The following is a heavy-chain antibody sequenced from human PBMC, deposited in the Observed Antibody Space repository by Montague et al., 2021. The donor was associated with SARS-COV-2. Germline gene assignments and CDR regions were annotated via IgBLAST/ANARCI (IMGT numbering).Heavy chain of an antibody. Sequence: SETLSLTCTVSGGSVNSGGYYWSWIRQPPGKGLEWIGNIYYSGTTNYNPSLKSRVTISVDPAKNQFSLKMSSVTAADTAVYYCAREDRWNWFDPWGQGTLVIVSS. CDR1: GGSVNSGGYY. V-gene: IGHV4-61*08. CDR2: IYYSGTT. J-gene: IGHJ5*02. CDR3: AREDRWNWFDP. D-gene: IGHD5-24*01.